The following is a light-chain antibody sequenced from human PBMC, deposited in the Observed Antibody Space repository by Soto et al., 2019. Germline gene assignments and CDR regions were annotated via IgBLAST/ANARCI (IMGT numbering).Light chain of an antibody. Sequence: QSALTQPASVSGSPGQSIAISCTGTSSDVGGYDYVSWYQQQPDKAPKLMIYEVTKRPSGVSNRFSGSKSGNTASLTISGLQAEDDADYYCSSHTSGSTRVFGTGTKLTVL. CDR2: EVT. CDR1: SSDVGGYDY. CDR3: SSHTSGSTRV. V-gene: IGLV2-14*01. J-gene: IGLJ1*01.